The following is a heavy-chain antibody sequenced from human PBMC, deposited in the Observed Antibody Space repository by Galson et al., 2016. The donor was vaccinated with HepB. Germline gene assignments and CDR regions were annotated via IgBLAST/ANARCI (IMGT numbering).Heavy chain of an antibody. D-gene: IGHD6-13*01. CDR2: VKSKGAGGAT. Sequence: SLRLSCAAPGFTFTNAWMSWVRQSPGQGLEWVARVKSKGAGGATDYAAPVKGRFTIARDDSKNTVYLQMNSLKTEDTAVYYCTPDLGPSYSSTNWFDPWGQGTLVTVSS. V-gene: IGHV3-15*01. CDR1: GFTFTNAW. J-gene: IGHJ5*02. CDR3: TPDLGPSYSSTNWFDP.